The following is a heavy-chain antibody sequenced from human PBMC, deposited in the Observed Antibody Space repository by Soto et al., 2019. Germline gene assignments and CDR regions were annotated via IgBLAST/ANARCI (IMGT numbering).Heavy chain of an antibody. CDR2: ISSSSSYI. Sequence: GGSLRLSCAASGFTFSSYSMNWVRQAPGKGLEWVSSISSSSSYIYYADSVKGRFTISRDNAKNSLYLQMNSLRAEDTAVYYCARVFRTSRIGAFDIWGQGTMVTVSS. CDR3: ARVFRTSRIGAFDI. D-gene: IGHD3-22*01. J-gene: IGHJ3*02. V-gene: IGHV3-21*01. CDR1: GFTFSSYS.